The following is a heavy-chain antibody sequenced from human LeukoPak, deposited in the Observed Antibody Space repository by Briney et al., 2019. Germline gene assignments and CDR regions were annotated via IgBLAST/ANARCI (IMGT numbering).Heavy chain of an antibody. CDR1: GGSFSGYY. V-gene: IGHV4-34*01. CDR3: ARGLSAAPPGRY. CDR2: INHSGST. D-gene: IGHD6-13*01. J-gene: IGHJ4*02. Sequence: XETLSLTCAVYGGSFSGYYWSWIRRPPGKGLEWIGEINHSGSTNYNPSLKSRVTISVDTSKNQFSLKLSSVTAADTAVYYCARGLSAAPPGRYWGQGTLVTVSS.